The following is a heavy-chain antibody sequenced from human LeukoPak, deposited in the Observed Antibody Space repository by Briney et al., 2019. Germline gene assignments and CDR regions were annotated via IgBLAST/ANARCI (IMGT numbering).Heavy chain of an antibody. CDR2: VYNSGST. D-gene: IGHD1-26*01. V-gene: IGHV4-59*02. Sequence: SETLSLTXTVSGGSVCSYYWSWVRQAPGEGLEWIAYVYNSGSTNYNPSLKSRVTISVDRSTNQFSLKMNSVTAADTAVYYCVRDWEGFNFDIWGQGTMVTVSS. CDR3: VRDWEGFNFDI. J-gene: IGHJ3*02. CDR1: GGSVCSYY.